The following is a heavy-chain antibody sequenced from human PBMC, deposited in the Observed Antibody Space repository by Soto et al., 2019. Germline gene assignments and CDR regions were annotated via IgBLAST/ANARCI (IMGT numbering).Heavy chain of an antibody. V-gene: IGHV3-74*01. CDR3: AAWGHIVPVTPTDFDS. Sequence: EVQLVESGGGLVQSGGSLRLSCAASGFTFSSYWMNWVRQAPGKGLMWVSRISPDGSSTTSADSVEGRFSVSRDNAKNTLFLQMNSLRPEDAAVYFCAAWGHIVPVTPTDFDSWGQGTLVTVSS. CDR2: ISPDGSST. D-gene: IGHD2-21*02. CDR1: GFTFSSYW. J-gene: IGHJ4*02.